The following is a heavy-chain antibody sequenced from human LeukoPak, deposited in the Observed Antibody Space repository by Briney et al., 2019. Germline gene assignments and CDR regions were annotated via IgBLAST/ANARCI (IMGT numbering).Heavy chain of an antibody. CDR3: ARWIGSDSSRGNAFDI. D-gene: IGHD6-13*01. Sequence: SETLSLTCAVYGGSFSGYYWSWIRQPPGKGLEWIGEINHSGSTNYNPSLKSRVTISVDTSKNQFSLKLSSVTAADTAVYYCARWIGSDSSRGNAFDIWGQGTMVTVSS. CDR1: GGSFSGYY. CDR2: INHSGST. V-gene: IGHV4-34*01. J-gene: IGHJ3*02.